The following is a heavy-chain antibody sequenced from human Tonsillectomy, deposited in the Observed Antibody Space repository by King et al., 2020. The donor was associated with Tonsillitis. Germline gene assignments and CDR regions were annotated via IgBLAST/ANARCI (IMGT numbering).Heavy chain of an antibody. CDR1: GYSFTSYG. D-gene: IGHD2-15*01. CDR3: ASGYCSGGSCFALDY. V-gene: IGHV1-18*01. Sequence: QLVQSGAEVKKPGASVKVSCKASGYSFTSYGISWVRQAPGQGLEWMGWIGAYSANTNYAQKLQGRVTMTTDRSTSTAYMELRSLRSDDTAVYYCASGYCSGGSCFALDYWGQGTLVTVSS. CDR2: IGAYSANT. J-gene: IGHJ4*02.